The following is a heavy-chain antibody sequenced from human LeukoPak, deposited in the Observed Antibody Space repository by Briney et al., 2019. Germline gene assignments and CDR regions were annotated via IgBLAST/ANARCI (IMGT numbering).Heavy chain of an antibody. D-gene: IGHD1-26*01. V-gene: IGHV3-23*01. CDR2: ISGSGGST. CDR3: AKDWALSGSYYSFDY. Sequence: GGSLRLSCAASGFTFSSYAMSWVRQAPGKGLEWVSAISGSGGSTYDADSVKGRFTISRDNSKNTLYLQMNSLRAEDTAVYYCAKDWALSGSYYSFDYWGQGTLVTVSS. J-gene: IGHJ4*02. CDR1: GFTFSSYA.